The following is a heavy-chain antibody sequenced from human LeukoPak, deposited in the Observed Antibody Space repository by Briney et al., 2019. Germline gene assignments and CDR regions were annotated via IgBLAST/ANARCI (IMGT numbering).Heavy chain of an antibody. Sequence: GRSLRLSCAASGFTFDDYVMHWVRQAPGKGLEWVSGISWNSGSIGYADSVKGRFTISRDNAKNSQYLQMNSPRAEDTALYYCAKDTSSGYYNYYYGMDVWGQGTTVTVSS. CDR1: GFTFDDYV. CDR2: ISWNSGSI. V-gene: IGHV3-9*01. J-gene: IGHJ6*02. D-gene: IGHD3-22*01. CDR3: AKDTSSGYYNYYYGMDV.